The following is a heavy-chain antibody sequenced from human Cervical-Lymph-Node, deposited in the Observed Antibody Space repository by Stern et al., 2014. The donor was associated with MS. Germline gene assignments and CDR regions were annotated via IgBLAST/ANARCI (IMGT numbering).Heavy chain of an antibody. J-gene: IGHJ3*02. CDR3: ARDSIVVHGFDI. V-gene: IGHV4-31*03. D-gene: IGHD3-22*01. CDR1: GGSISSGGYY. CDR2: IYCVGST. Sequence: QLQESGPGLVKPSQTLSLTCTVSGGSISSGGYYWSWLRQHPGQGLEGIGYIYCVGSTYYNPSLKSRVTISLGTSKNQFSLKLISVTAADTAVYYCARDSIVVHGFDIWGQGTMVTVSS.